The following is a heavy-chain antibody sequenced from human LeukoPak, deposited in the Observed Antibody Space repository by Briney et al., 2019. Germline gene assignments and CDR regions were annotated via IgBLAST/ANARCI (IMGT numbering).Heavy chain of an antibody. CDR1: GFTFSNYW. D-gene: IGHD6-13*01. Sequence: GGSLRLSCAASGFTFSNYWMHWVRQAPGKGLVWVSRINSDGRSTNYADSVKGRFTISRDNAKNTLYLQMNSLRAEDTAVYYCARGADSGHSSDNWGQGTLVSVSS. J-gene: IGHJ4*02. CDR2: INSDGRST. CDR3: ARGADSGHSSDN. V-gene: IGHV3-74*01.